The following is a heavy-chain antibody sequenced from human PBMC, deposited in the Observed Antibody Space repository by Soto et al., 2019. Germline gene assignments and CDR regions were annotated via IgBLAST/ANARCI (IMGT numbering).Heavy chain of an antibody. CDR1: GGSVSSGSYY. Sequence: SETLSLTCTVSGGSVSSGSYYWSWIRQPPGKGLEWIGYIYYSGSTNYNPSLKSRVTISADTSKNQFSLKLSSVTAADTAVYYCARSGKYGDYTLFDYWGQGTLVTVSS. CDR3: ARSGKYGDYTLFDY. V-gene: IGHV4-61*01. J-gene: IGHJ4*02. CDR2: IYYSGST. D-gene: IGHD4-17*01.